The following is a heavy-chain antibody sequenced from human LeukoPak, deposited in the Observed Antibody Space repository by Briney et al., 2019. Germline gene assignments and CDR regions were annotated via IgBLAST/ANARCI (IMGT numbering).Heavy chain of an antibody. V-gene: IGHV3-21*04. Sequence: GGSLRLSCAASGFTVSNYTINWVRQPPGKGLEWVSSISRRSTYIYYADSVKGRFTISKDNAKNSLYLQMNSLRAEDTAVYYCAKDGVSMITWVYWGQGTLVTVSS. D-gene: IGHD3-22*01. CDR2: ISRRSTYI. CDR1: GFTVSNYT. CDR3: AKDGVSMITWVY. J-gene: IGHJ4*02.